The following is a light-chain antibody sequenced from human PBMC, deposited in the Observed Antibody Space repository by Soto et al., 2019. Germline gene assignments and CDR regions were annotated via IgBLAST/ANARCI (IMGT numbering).Light chain of an antibody. J-gene: IGKJ1*01. CDR2: GAS. CDR1: QSVSGSY. V-gene: IGKV3-20*01. CDR3: QQYGSTPT. Sequence: IVLTQSPGTLSLSPGERATLSCRASQSVSGSYLAWHQQKPGQAPRLLIYGASSRATGIPDRFTGSGSGTDLTLTISRLEPEDCAVYYCQQYGSTPTFGQGTKVEIK.